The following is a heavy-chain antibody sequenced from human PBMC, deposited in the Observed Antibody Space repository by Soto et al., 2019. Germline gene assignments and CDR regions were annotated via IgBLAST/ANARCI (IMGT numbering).Heavy chain of an antibody. CDR2: ISWNSGSI. CDR3: AKAGFWSGYYSLVDY. Sequence: EVQLVESGGGLVQPGRSLRLSCAASGFTFDDYAMHWVRQAPGKGLEWVSGISWNSGSIGYADSVKGRFTISRDNAKNSLYLQMNSLRAEDTDWYYCAKAGFWSGYYSLVDYWGQGTLVNVSS. J-gene: IGHJ4*02. V-gene: IGHV3-9*01. D-gene: IGHD3-3*01. CDR1: GFTFDDYA.